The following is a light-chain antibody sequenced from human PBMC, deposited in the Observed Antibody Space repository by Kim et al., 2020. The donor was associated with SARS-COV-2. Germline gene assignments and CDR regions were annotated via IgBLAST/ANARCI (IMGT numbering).Light chain of an antibody. CDR3: QQYNTWT. Sequence: LSASVGDRVTITCRASQSTGNWLAWYQQKPGQAPKLLIYDASTLGSGVSSRFSGSGSGTEFTLTINSLQPDDFATYYCQQYNTWTFGQGTKVDIK. J-gene: IGKJ1*01. CDR2: DAS. CDR1: QSTGNW. V-gene: IGKV1-5*01.